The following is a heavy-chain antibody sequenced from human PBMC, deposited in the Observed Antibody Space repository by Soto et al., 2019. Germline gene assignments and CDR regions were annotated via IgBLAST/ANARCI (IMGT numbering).Heavy chain of an antibody. Sequence: QVQLVQSGAEVKKPGSSVKVSCKASGGTFSSYTFSWVRQAPGQGLEWMGRIIPIVGKPNYAQKFQGRVTSPADKSASTAYMELSSLRSDDTAVYYCARAYGSGSYRHFDYWGQGTLVTVSS. CDR2: IIPIVGKP. CDR3: ARAYGSGSYRHFDY. CDR1: GGTFSSYT. V-gene: IGHV1-69*08. D-gene: IGHD3-10*01. J-gene: IGHJ4*02.